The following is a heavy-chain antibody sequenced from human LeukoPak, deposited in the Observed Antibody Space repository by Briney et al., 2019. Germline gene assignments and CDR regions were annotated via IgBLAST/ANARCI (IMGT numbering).Heavy chain of an antibody. CDR2: INPNSGGT. V-gene: IGHV1-2*02. J-gene: IGHJ4*02. CDR1: GYTFTGYY. D-gene: IGHD6-19*01. CDR3: ARVVRSSGWYTPDY. Sequence: GASVKVSCKASGYTFTGYYMHWVRQAPGQGLEWMGWINPNSGGTNYAQKFQGRVTMTRDTSISTAYMELSRLRSDDTAAYYCARVVRSSGWYTPDYWGQGTLVTVSS.